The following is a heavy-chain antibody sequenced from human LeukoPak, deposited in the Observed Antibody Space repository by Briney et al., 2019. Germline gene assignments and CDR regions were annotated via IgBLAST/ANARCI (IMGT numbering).Heavy chain of an antibody. V-gene: IGHV1-46*01. J-gene: IGHJ3*02. CDR1: GYTLSTYY. CDR2: IGGST. D-gene: IGHD5-24*01. Sequence: GASVKVSCKASGYTLSTYYIHWVRQAPGQGLEWMGIIGGSTNYAQKFQGRVTMTRDTSTSTVYMELSSLRSEDTAVYYCARVRDGYNDAYDIWGQGTMVTVHS. CDR3: ARVRDGYNDAYDI.